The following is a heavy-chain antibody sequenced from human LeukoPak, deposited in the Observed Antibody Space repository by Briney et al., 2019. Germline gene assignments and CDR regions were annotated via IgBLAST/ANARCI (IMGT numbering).Heavy chain of an antibody. CDR2: ISGSGGST. V-gene: IGHV3-23*01. CDR1: GFTFSSYA. D-gene: IGHD6-13*01. CDR3: GIYSSSRYSPPFDY. Sequence: GGSLRLSCAASGFTFSSYAMSWVRQAPGKGLEWVSAISGSGGSTYYADSVKGRFTISRDNSKNTLYLQMNSLRAEDTAVYYCGIYSSSRYSPPFDYWGQGTLVTVSS. J-gene: IGHJ4*02.